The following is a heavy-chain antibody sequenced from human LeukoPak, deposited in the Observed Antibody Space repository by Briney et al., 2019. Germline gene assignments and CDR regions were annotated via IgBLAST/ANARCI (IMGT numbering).Heavy chain of an antibody. Sequence: SETLSLTCTVSGGSISSGDYYWRWLRQPPGMGLEWVGYIYYSGSTYYNPSLKSRVTISVDTSRNQFSLKLSSVTAADTAVYYCARNYQLLSPWFDPWGQGTLVTVSS. J-gene: IGHJ5*02. D-gene: IGHD2-2*01. CDR2: IYYSGST. CDR1: GGSISSGDYY. V-gene: IGHV4-30-4*08. CDR3: ARNYQLLSPWFDP.